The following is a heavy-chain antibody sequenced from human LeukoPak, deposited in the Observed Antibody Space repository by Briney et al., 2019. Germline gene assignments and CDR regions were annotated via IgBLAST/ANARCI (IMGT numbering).Heavy chain of an antibody. D-gene: IGHD6-13*01. J-gene: IGHJ4*02. Sequence: SETLSLTCTVSGGSISSGDYYWSWIRQPPGKGLEWIAYMYYSGSTYYNPSLKSRVTMSADTSKNQLSLKLSSVTAADTAVYYCARSSGWWALDYWGQGTLVAVSS. CDR3: ARSSGWWALDY. CDR1: GGSISSGDYY. CDR2: MYYSGST. V-gene: IGHV4-30-4*01.